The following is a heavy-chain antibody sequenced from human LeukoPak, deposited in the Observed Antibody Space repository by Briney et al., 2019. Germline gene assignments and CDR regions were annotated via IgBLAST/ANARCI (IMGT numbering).Heavy chain of an antibody. J-gene: IGHJ4*02. V-gene: IGHV3-7*03. D-gene: IGHD6-13*01. CDR3: ARSWGSSWFFDY. Sequence: GGSLRLSCAASGFTFSSYSMNWVRQAPGKGLEWVANIDQDGCEKFYVDSVKGRFTISRDNAKNSLYLQMNSLRAEDTAVYYCARSWGSSWFFDYWGQGTLVTVSS. CDR2: IDQDGCEK. CDR1: GFTFSSYS.